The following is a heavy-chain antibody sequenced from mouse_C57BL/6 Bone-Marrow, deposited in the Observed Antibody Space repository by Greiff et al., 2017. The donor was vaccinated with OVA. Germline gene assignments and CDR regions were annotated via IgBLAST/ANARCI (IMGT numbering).Heavy chain of an antibody. CDR1: GFNIKDDY. Sequence: VQLQQSGAELVRPGASVKLSCTASGFNIKDDYMHWVKQRPEQGLEWIGWIDPENGDTEYASKFQGKATITADTSSNTAYLQLSSLTSEDTAVYYCTTRRLRGFAYWGQGTLVTVSA. D-gene: IGHD3-2*02. V-gene: IGHV14-4*01. CDR2: IDPENGDT. CDR3: TTRRLRGFAY. J-gene: IGHJ3*01.